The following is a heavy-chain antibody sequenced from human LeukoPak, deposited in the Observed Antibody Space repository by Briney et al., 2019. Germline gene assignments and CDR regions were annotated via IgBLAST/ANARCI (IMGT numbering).Heavy chain of an antibody. J-gene: IGHJ4*02. CDR2: IYYSGST. Sequence: GSLRLSCAASGFTFSSYSMIWVRQSPGKGLEWIGSIYYSGSTYYDPSLKSRVTISVDTSKNHFSLKLSSVTAADTAVYYCASCRVQISSGYYSASYYFDYWGEGTLVTVSS. CDR1: GFTFSSYS. CDR3: ASCRVQISSGYYSASYYFDY. D-gene: IGHD3-22*01. V-gene: IGHV4-39*01.